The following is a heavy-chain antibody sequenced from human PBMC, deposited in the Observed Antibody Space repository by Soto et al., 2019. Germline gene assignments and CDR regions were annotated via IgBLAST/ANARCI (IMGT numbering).Heavy chain of an antibody. D-gene: IGHD3-3*01. Sequence: EVQLLESGGGLVQPGGSLRLSCAASGFTFSSYAMSWVRQAPGKGLEWVSAISGSGGSTYYADSVKGRFTISRDNSKNTLYLQMNSLRAEDTAVYYCATGTYYDFWSGYSYYFDYWGQGTLVTVSS. CDR1: GFTFSSYA. CDR2: ISGSGGST. J-gene: IGHJ4*02. V-gene: IGHV3-23*01. CDR3: ATGTYYDFWSGYSYYFDY.